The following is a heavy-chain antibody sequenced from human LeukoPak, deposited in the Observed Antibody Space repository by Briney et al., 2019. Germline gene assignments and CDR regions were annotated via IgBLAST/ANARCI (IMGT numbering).Heavy chain of an antibody. D-gene: IGHD4-17*01. CDR3: ARTDYGDHDYPRVFDY. J-gene: IGHJ4*02. CDR2: INHSGST. V-gene: IGHV4-34*01. Sequence: PSETLSLTCAVYGGSFSGYYWSWIRQPPGKGLEWIGEINHSGSTNYNPSLKSRVTISVDTSKNQFSLKLSSVTAADTAVYYCARTDYGDHDYPRVFDYWGQGTLVTVSS. CDR1: GGSFSGYY.